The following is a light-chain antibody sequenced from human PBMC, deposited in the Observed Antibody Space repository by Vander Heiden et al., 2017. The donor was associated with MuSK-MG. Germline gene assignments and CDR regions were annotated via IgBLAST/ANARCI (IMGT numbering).Light chain of an antibody. V-gene: IGKV4-1*01. J-gene: IGKJ2*01. CDR1: QSVLYSSNNKNH. CDR3: QQDDTNVYT. Sequence: DIVMTQSPDSLAVSLGERATINCKSSQSVLYSSNNKNHLAWYQQKPGQPPKMLIYWASTRESGVPDRCSDSGSGTDFTLTISSLKAEDVAVYYCQQDDTNVYTFGQGTKLEIK. CDR2: WAS.